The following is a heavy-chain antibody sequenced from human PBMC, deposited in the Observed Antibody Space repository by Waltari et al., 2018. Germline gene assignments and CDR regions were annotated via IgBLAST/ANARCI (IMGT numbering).Heavy chain of an antibody. CDR2: ISGSGGST. V-gene: IGHV3-23*01. Sequence: EVQLLESGGGLVQPGGFLRLSCAASGFTFSSYAMSWVRQAQGKGLEWVSAISGSGGSTYYADSVKGRFTISRDNSKNTLYLQMNSLRAEDTAVYYCAKDWGSYGPAFPFDYWGQGTLVTVSS. J-gene: IGHJ4*02. CDR1: GFTFSSYA. D-gene: IGHD5-18*01. CDR3: AKDWGSYGPAFPFDY.